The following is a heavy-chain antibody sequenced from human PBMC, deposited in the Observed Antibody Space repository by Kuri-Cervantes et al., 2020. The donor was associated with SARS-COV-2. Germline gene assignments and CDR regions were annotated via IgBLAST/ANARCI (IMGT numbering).Heavy chain of an antibody. Sequence: SVKVSCKASGGTFSSYAISWVRQAPGQGLEWMGRIIPILGTANYAQKFQGRVTMTEDTSTDTAYMELSSLRSEDTAVYYCATAYCGGDCYSRADAFDIWGQGTMVTVSS. D-gene: IGHD2-21*01. CDR2: IIPILGTA. V-gene: IGHV1-69*04. CDR3: ATAYCGGDCYSRADAFDI. CDR1: GGTFSSYA. J-gene: IGHJ3*02.